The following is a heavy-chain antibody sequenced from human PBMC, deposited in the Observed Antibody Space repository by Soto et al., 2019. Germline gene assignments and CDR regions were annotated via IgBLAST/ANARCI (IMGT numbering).Heavy chain of an antibody. D-gene: IGHD2-2*03. CDR2: ISAYNGNT. CDR3: ARMDIVVVPAAMNYYYYMDV. V-gene: IGHV1-18*01. J-gene: IGHJ6*03. Sequence: GASVKVSCKASGYTFTSYGISWVRQAPGQGLEWMGWISAYNGNTNYAQKLQGRVTMTTDTSTSTAYMELRSLRSDDKAVYNRARMDIVVVPAAMNYYYYMDVWGKGTTVTVSS. CDR1: GYTFTSYG.